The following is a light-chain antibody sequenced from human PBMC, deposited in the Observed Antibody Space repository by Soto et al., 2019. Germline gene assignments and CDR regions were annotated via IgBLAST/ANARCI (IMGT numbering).Light chain of an antibody. CDR2: DAS. V-gene: IGKV1-5*01. Sequence: DIQMTQSPSTLSASVGDRVTITCRASQSIIRWLAWYQQKPGKAPNLLIYDASKLETGVPSRFSGSESGTEFTEFTLTINGLQPDDSAIYFCQQYDSIPFTFGGGTKVEIK. CDR3: QQYDSIPFT. J-gene: IGKJ4*01. CDR1: QSIIRW.